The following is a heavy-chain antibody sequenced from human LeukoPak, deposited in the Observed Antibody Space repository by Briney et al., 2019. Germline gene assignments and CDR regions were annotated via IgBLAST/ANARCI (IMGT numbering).Heavy chain of an antibody. J-gene: IGHJ6*03. V-gene: IGHV1-46*01. Sequence: ASVKVSFKASGYTFTSYYMHWVRQAPGQGLEWMGLINPRGGSTSYAQEFQGRVTMTRDTSTSTVYMELSSLRSEDTAVYYCAKSGHSYGYLYYYMDVWGKGTTVTVSS. CDR2: INPRGGST. D-gene: IGHD5-18*01. CDR1: GYTFTSYY. CDR3: AKSGHSYGYLYYYMDV.